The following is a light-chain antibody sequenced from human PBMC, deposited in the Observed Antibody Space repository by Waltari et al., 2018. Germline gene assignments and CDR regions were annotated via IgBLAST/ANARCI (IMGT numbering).Light chain of an antibody. J-gene: IGLJ3*02. CDR1: SSDIGGYKY. Sequence: QSALTQPASVSGSPGQSITIPCTGTSSDIGGYKYVSWYQQHPGKAPKLMIYVVSNRPSGVSNRFSGSKSGSTASLTISGLQSEDEADYYCSSYMNSSLVFGAGTKVTVL. CDR2: VVS. V-gene: IGLV2-14*01. CDR3: SSYMNSSLV.